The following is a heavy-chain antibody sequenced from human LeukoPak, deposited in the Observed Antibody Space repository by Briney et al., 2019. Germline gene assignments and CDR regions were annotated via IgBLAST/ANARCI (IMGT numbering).Heavy chain of an antibody. J-gene: IGHJ4*02. CDR3: ARWGGQNTDY. Sequence: GGSLRLSCAASGLTVSSNYMNWVRQAPGKGLEWVLVIYSGGSTYYADSVKGRFTISRDNSKNTLYLQMNSLRAEDTAVYYCARWGGQNTDYWGQGTLVTVSS. CDR1: GLTVSSNY. D-gene: IGHD2-15*01. CDR2: IYSGGST. V-gene: IGHV3-66*01.